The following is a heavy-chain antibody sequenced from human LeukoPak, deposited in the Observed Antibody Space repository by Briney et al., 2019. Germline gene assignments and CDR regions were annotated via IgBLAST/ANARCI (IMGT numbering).Heavy chain of an antibody. CDR1: GFAFSSYA. CDR2: ISGSGGST. J-gene: IGHJ4*02. Sequence: PGGSLRLSCAASGFAFSSYAMSWVRQAPGKGLEWVSAISGSGGSTYYADSVKGRFTISRDNSKNTLYLQMNSLRAEDTAVYYCAKDHLLLWFGESGPFDYWGQGTLVTVSS. CDR3: AKDHLLLWFGESGPFDY. V-gene: IGHV3-23*01. D-gene: IGHD3-10*01.